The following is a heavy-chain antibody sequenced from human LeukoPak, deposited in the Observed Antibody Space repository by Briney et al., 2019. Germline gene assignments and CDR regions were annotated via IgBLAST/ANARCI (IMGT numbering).Heavy chain of an antibody. V-gene: IGHV4-34*01. CDR1: GGSFSGYY. J-gene: IGHJ4*02. Sequence: SETLSLTCAVYGGSFSGYYWSWIRQPPGKGLEWIGEINHSGSTNYNPSLKSRVTISVDTSKNQFSLKLCSVTAADTAVYYCARHIPSPTTVAGTDYWGQGTLVTVSS. CDR3: ARHIPSPTTVAGTDY. CDR2: INHSGST. D-gene: IGHD6-19*01.